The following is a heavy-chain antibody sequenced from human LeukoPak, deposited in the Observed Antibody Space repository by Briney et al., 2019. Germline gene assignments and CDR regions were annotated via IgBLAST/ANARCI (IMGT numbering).Heavy chain of an antibody. Sequence: GESLKISCKGSGYSFTSYWIGWVRQMPGKGLEWMGIIYPGDSDTRYSPSFQCQVTISADKSISTAYLQWSSLKASDTAMYYCARRAPNSSGWYWGVDYWGQGTLVTVSS. CDR3: ARRAPNSSGWYWGVDY. CDR2: IYPGDSDT. D-gene: IGHD6-19*01. V-gene: IGHV5-51*01. CDR1: GYSFTSYW. J-gene: IGHJ4*02.